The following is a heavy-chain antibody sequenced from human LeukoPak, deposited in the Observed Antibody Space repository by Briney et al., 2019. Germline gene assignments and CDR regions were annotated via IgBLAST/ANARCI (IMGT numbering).Heavy chain of an antibody. J-gene: IGHJ3*02. CDR2: INHSGST. CDR1: GGSFSGYY. Sequence: SETLSLTCAVYGGSFSGYYWSWIRLPPGKGLEWIGEINHSGSTNYNPSLKSRVTISVDTSKNQFSLKLSSVTAADTAVYYCARRIDAFDIWGQGTMVTVSS. V-gene: IGHV4-34*01. CDR3: ARRIDAFDI.